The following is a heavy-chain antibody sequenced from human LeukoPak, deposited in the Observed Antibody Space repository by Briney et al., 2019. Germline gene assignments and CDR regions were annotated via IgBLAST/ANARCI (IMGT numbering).Heavy chain of an antibody. CDR1: GGSIRSSDYY. CDR2: IFYSGST. D-gene: IGHD3-16*01. V-gene: IGHV4-39*07. Sequence: SETLSLTCTVSGGSIRSSDYYWGWIRQPPGKGLEWVGNIFYSGSTYYNPSLESRVTISVDTSMTQFSLRLTSVTAADTAVYYCARDRGNGGDNWFDPWGQGTLVTVSS. CDR3: ARDRGNGGDNWFDP. J-gene: IGHJ5*02.